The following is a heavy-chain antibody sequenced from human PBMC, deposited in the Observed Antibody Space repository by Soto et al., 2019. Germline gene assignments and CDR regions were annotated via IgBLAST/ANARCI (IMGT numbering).Heavy chain of an antibody. V-gene: IGHV1-69*12. J-gene: IGHJ6*02. CDR1: GGTFDTYA. Sequence: QVHLVQSGAEVKKPGSSVKVSCKVSGGTFDTYAISWVRQAPGQGLEWMGGIIPVFRAPDYAQKFQGRVTITAYESARTAHMELTGLRFEDTAVYYCARDKGRPQLGGNYYYITGVWCQGTSVSVSS. CDR3: ARDKGRPQLGGNYYYITGV. D-gene: IGHD3-3*02. CDR2: IIPVFRAP.